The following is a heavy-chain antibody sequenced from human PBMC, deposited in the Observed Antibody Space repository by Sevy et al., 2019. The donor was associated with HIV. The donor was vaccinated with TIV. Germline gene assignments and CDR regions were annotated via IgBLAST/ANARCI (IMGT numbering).Heavy chain of an antibody. D-gene: IGHD3-22*01. CDR2: VYHTGST. CDR3: AREPYFFDKSGYYWDY. Sequence: SETLSLTCAVSGVSVSSDTYNWSWIRQPPGKGLEWIGYVYHTGSTNYRPSFKSRVTISVDTSKNQFSLRLFSVAAADTAVYYCAREPYFFDKSGYYWDYWGQGALVTVSS. CDR1: GVSVSSDTYN. J-gene: IGHJ4*02. V-gene: IGHV4-61*01.